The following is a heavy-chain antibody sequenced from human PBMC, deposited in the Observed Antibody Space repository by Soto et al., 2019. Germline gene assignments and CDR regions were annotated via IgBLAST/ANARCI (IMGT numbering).Heavy chain of an antibody. D-gene: IGHD1-26*01. CDR1: GGSFSNHA. CDR2: VVPILTP. J-gene: IGHJ4*02. V-gene: IGHV1-69*01. CDR3: ARVAAEVDLPFFPY. Sequence: QVQLVQSGAEVKKPGSSVKVSCKASGGSFSNHAISWVRQAPGQRLEWMGGVVPILTPNYAQNFRGRLTITADESTSTVYMELSSLRSDDTAVYYCARVAAEVDLPFFPYWGQGTLVTVSS.